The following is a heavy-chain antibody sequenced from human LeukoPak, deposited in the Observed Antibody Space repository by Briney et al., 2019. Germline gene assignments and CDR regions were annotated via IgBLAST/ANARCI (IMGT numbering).Heavy chain of an antibody. Sequence: GGSLRLSCAASGFTFSSYGMHWVRQAPGKGLEWVAVIWYDGSNKYYADSVKGRFTISRDNSKNTLYLQMNSLRAEDTAVYYCAKTGVVAATPIDYWGQGTLVTVSS. CDR2: IWYDGSNK. J-gene: IGHJ4*02. D-gene: IGHD2-15*01. CDR3: AKTGVVAATPIDY. CDR1: GFTFSSYG. V-gene: IGHV3-33*06.